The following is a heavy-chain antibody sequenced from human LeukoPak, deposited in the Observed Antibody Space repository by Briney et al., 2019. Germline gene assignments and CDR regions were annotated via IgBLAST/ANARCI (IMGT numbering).Heavy chain of an antibody. CDR3: ARSRVVPAAPFDY. CDR1: GGSISSSSYY. J-gene: IGHJ4*02. Sequence: SETLSLTCTVSGGSISSSSYYWGWIRQPPGKGLEWIGSIYYSGSTYYNPSLKSRVTISVDTSKNQFSLKLSSVTAADTAVYYCARSRVVPAAPFDYWGQGTLVTVSS. CDR2: IYYSGST. V-gene: IGHV4-39*07. D-gene: IGHD2-2*01.